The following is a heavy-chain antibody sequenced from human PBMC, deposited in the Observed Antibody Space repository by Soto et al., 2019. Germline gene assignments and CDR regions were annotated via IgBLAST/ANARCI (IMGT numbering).Heavy chain of an antibody. D-gene: IGHD3-3*01. CDR3: ARELYDFWSGSRVQMGV. CDR1: GYTFTSYG. Sequence: ASVKVSCKASGYTFTSYGISWVRQAPGQGLEWMGWISAYNGNTNYAQKLQGRVTMTTDTSTSTAYMELRSLRSDDTAVYYCARELYDFWSGSRVQMGVWGQGTTVTVSS. V-gene: IGHV1-18*04. CDR2: ISAYNGNT. J-gene: IGHJ6*02.